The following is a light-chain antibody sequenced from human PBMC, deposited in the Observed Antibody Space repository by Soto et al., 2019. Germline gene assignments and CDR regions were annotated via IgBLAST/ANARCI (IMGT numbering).Light chain of an antibody. J-gene: IGKJ3*01. V-gene: IGKV1-9*01. Sequence: IQLTQSPSSLSASVGDRVTITCRASQGISSYLAWYQQKPRKAPKLLIYAASTLQSGVPPRFSGSGSGTDFTLTISSLQPEDFATYYCQQLNTYPRTFGPGTKVDI. CDR1: QGISSY. CDR3: QQLNTYPRT. CDR2: AAS.